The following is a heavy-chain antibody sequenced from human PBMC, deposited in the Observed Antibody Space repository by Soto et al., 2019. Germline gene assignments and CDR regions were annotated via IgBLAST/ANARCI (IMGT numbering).Heavy chain of an antibody. Sequence: QVQLQESGPGLVKPSQTLSLTCTVSGGSISSGGYYWSWIRQHPGKGLEWIGYLYYRGSTYYNPSLKRRVSISVDTSKNQFSLKLSSVTAADTAVYYCARSSNSANYFDYWAQGTLVTVSS. CDR3: ARSSNSANYFDY. V-gene: IGHV4-31*03. CDR2: LYYRGST. CDR1: GGSISSGGYY. D-gene: IGHD2-2*01. J-gene: IGHJ4*02.